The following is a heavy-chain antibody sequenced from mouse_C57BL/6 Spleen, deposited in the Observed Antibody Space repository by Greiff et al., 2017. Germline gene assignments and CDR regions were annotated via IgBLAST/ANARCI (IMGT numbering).Heavy chain of an antibody. J-gene: IGHJ2*01. CDR1: GFNIKDYY. V-gene: IGHV14-2*01. CDR3: AISLTTVLPHFDY. Sequence: EVQLQQSGAELVKPGASVKLSCTVSGFNIKDYYMHWVKQRTEQGLEWSGRIDPEDGETKYAPKFQGKATITADTTSNTAYLQLSSLTSDDTADYYCAISLTTVLPHFDYWGQGTTLTVSS. CDR2: IDPEDGET. D-gene: IGHD1-1*01.